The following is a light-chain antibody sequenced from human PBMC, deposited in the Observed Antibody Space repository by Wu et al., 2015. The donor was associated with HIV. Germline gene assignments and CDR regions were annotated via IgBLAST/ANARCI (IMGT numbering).Light chain of an antibody. V-gene: IGKV3-20*01. J-gene: IGKJ2*01. Sequence: VLTQSPATLSLSPGEKVTLSCRASQVISTTYLAWYQQRLGRAPRLLIWGVPTESLASQTDFIGGGSGTDFTLTISSLEPEDFAVYYCQHYGTSPPYTFGQGTRL. CDR1: QVISTTY. CDR3: QHYGTSPPYT. CDR2: GVP.